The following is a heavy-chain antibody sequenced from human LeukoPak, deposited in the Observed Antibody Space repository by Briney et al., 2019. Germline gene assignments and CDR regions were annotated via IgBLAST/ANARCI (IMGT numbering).Heavy chain of an antibody. J-gene: IGHJ6*03. CDR2: IYYSGST. Sequence: SETLSLTCTVSGGSISSSSYYWGWIRQPPGKGLEWIGSIYYSGSTYYNPSLKSRVTISVDTSKNQFSLKLSSVTAADTAVYYCARESESEYYYYYMDVWGKGTTVTVSS. V-gene: IGHV4-39*07. CDR1: GGSISSSSYY. CDR3: ARESESEYYYYYMDV.